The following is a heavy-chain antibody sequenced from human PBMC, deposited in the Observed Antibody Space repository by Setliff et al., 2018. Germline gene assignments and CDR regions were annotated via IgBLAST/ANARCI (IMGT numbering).Heavy chain of an antibody. CDR1: GYTFTNYY. CDR3: AREVLSTVVAWDY. Sequence: ASVKVSCKASGYTFTNYYINWVRQAPGQGLEWMGIINPRAGTTSYAQKLQGRVTMTRDTSTNTVYMDLSRLTSDDTAVYYCAREVLSTVVAWDYWGQGTLVTVSS. CDR2: INPRAGTT. J-gene: IGHJ4*02. V-gene: IGHV1-46*04. D-gene: IGHD4-17*01.